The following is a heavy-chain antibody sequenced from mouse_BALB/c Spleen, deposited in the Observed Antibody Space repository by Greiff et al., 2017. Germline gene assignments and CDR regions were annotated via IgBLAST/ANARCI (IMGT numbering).Heavy chain of an antibody. CDR3: ARHYGYYAMDY. D-gene: IGHD1-1*02. CDR2: IRNKANGYTT. Sequence: DVKLVESGGGLVQPGGSLRLSCATSGFTFTDYYMSWVRQPPGKALEWLGFIRNKANGYTTEYSASVKGRFTISRDNSQSILYLQMNTLRAEDSATYYCARHYGYYAMDYWGQGTSVTVSS. J-gene: IGHJ4*01. V-gene: IGHV7-3*02. CDR1: GFTFTDYY.